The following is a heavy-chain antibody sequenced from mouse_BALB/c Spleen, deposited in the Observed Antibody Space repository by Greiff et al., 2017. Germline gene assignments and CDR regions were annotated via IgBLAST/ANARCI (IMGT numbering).Heavy chain of an antibody. CDR1: GFSLTSYG. V-gene: IGHV2-2*02. CDR3: ARSGPYAMDY. D-gene: IGHD1-1*02. CDR2: IWSGGST. J-gene: IGHJ4*01. Sequence: QVQLQQSGPGLVQPSQSLSITCTVSGFSLTSYGVHWVRQSPGKGLEWLGVIWSGGSTDYNAAFISRLSISKDNSKCQVFFKMNSLQANDTARYYYARSGPYAMDYWGQGTSVTVSS.